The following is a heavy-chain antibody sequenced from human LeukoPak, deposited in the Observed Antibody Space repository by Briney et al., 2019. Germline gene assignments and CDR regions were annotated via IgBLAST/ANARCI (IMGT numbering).Heavy chain of an antibody. J-gene: IGHJ4*02. V-gene: IGHV1-2*02. CDR3: ARGRPLSGRTASPLFDY. CDR2: INPNSGGT. CDR1: GYTFTGYY. D-gene: IGHD2-21*02. Sequence: ASVKVSCKASGYTFTGYYMHWVRQAPGQGLEWMGWINPNSGGTNYAQKFQGRVTMTRDTSISTAYMELSSLRSDDTAVYYCARGRPLSGRTASPLFDYWGQGTLVPVSS.